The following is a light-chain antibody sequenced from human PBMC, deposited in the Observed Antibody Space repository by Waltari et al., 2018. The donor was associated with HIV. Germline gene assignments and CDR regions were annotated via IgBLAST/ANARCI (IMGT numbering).Light chain of an antibody. CDR1: QGISTY. CDR3: QQLNTYPRT. J-gene: IGKJ1*01. CDR2: LAS. Sequence: DIQLTQSPSFLSASVGDRVTITCRASQGISTYLALYQQKPGKAPKLLIFLASTLQSGVPSRFSGSGSETEFTLTINSLQPEDFATYYCQQLNTYPRTFGQGTKVEIK. V-gene: IGKV1-9*01.